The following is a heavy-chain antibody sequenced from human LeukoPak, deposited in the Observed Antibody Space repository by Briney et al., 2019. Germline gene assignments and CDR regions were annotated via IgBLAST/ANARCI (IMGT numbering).Heavy chain of an antibody. CDR3: ARDRGYCSGGSCYLTSSS. J-gene: IGHJ4*02. V-gene: IGHV3-66*01. D-gene: IGHD2-15*01. CDR2: IYSGGST. CDR1: GFTFRSYA. Sequence: GGSLRLSCAASGFTFRSYAMSWVRQAPGKGLEWVSVIYSGGSTYYADSVKGRFTISRDNSKNTLYLQMNSLRAEDTAVYYCARDRGYCSGGSCYLTSSSWGQGTLVTVSS.